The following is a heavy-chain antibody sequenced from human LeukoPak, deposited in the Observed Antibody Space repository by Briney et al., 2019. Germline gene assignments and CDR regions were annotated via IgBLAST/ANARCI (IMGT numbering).Heavy chain of an antibody. D-gene: IGHD2-15*01. V-gene: IGHV3-30*03. Sequence: GGSLRLSCAASGFPFSIYGMHWVRQAPGKGLEWVALFSADGINIYYADSVKGRFAVSRDNSKNTLYLQMNSLRADDTAVYYCAGGSLGSGTSSDCCPLDYWGQGTLVTVSS. J-gene: IGHJ4*02. CDR3: AGGSLGSGTSSDCCPLDY. CDR2: FSADGINI. CDR1: GFPFSIYG.